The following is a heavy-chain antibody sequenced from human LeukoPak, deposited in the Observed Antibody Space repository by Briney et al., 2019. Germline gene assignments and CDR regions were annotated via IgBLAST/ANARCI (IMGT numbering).Heavy chain of an antibody. CDR1: GGSISSYY. J-gene: IGHJ6*02. CDR2: IYYSGST. CDR3: VRHASYSGSYYYYYGMDV. V-gene: IGHV4-59*08. D-gene: IGHD1-26*01. Sequence: SETLSLTCTVSGGSISSYYWSWIRQPPGKGLEWIGYIYYSGSTNYNPSLKSRVTISVDTSKNQFSLKLSSVTAADTAVYYCVRHASYSGSYYYYYGMDVWGQGTTVNVSS.